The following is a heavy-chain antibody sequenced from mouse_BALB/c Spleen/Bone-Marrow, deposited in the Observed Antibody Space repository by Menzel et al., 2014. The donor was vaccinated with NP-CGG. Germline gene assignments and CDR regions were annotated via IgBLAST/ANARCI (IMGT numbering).Heavy chain of an antibody. CDR1: GYTFTSYW. CDR3: IREVYYGSSYVDY. CDR2: IYPSDSYT. J-gene: IGHJ2*01. D-gene: IGHD1-1*01. Sequence: QVQLQQSGAELVRPGASVKLSCKASGYTFTSYWINWVKQRPGQGLEWIGNIYPSDSYTNYNQKFRDKATLTVDKSSSTAYMQLSSPTSEDSAVYYCIREVYYGSSYVDYWGQGTTLTVSS. V-gene: IGHV1-69*02.